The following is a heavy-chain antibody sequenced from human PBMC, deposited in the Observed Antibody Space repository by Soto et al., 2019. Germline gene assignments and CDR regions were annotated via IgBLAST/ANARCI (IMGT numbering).Heavy chain of an antibody. V-gene: IGHV3-15*01. CDR1: GFTFSNAW. CDR3: TTDFTIFGVVLTQYYYYGMDV. D-gene: IGHD3-3*01. Sequence: GGSLRLSCAASGFTFSNAWMSWVRQAPGKGLEWVGRIKSKTDGGTTDYAAPVKGRFTTSRDDSKNTLYLQMNSLKTEDTAVYYCTTDFTIFGVVLTQYYYYGMDVWGQGTTVTVSS. J-gene: IGHJ6*02. CDR2: IKSKTDGGTT.